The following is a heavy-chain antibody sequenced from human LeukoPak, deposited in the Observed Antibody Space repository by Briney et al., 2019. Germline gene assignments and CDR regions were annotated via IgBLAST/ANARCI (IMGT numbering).Heavy chain of an antibody. D-gene: IGHD6-13*01. CDR3: ARDPGSSYSSSWYDYYYMDV. Sequence: ASVPVSCKGSGYTFTGYYIHWVRQAPGQGLEWMGWINPNSGGTYYAQKFQGRVTMTRDTSISTAYMELSRLRSDDTAVYYCARDPGSSYSSSWYDYYYMDVWGKGTTVTISS. V-gene: IGHV1-2*02. J-gene: IGHJ6*03. CDR2: INPNSGGT. CDR1: GYTFTGYY.